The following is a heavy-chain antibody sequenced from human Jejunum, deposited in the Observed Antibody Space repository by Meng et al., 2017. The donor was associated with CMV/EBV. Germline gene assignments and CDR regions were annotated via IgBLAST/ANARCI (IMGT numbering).Heavy chain of an antibody. D-gene: IGHD3-16*01. CDR3: ARGGGNTRFDY. CDR2: INQHGSEE. Sequence: CVASGFTFSPYWMSWVRQTPWKGLEWVANINQHGSEESYVGSVKGRFTISRDNAKNSLYLQMNSLRAEDTAVYYCARGGGNTRFDYWGQGTLVIVSS. CDR1: GFTFSPYW. J-gene: IGHJ4*02. V-gene: IGHV3-7*01.